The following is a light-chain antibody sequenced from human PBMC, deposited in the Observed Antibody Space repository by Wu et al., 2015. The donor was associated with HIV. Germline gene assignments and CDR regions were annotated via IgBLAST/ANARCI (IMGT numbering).Light chain of an antibody. Sequence: ERSTLXCRASQGVDSNLAWYHAETWARLPGSSSGCIHQGAGIPARFSGSGSGTEFTLTISSMQSEDFAVYYCLQYNNWPPFTFGQGTKLEIK. J-gene: IGKJ2*01. CDR1: QGVDSN. CDR3: LQYNNWPPFT. V-gene: IGKV3-15*01. CDR2: CI.